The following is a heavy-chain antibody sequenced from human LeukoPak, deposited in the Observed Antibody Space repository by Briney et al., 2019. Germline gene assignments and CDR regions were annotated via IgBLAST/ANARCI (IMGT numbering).Heavy chain of an antibody. Sequence: GGSLRLSCAASGFTFSNYGMHWVRQAPGKGLEWVAVIWNDGTKKYYADSVRGRFTISRDNSKNTLHLQINSLRAEDTAVYYCARDAWTNAEFIQHRGQGTLVTVSS. CDR1: GFTFSNYG. CDR2: IWNDGTKK. D-gene: IGHD3/OR15-3a*01. V-gene: IGHV3-33*01. CDR3: ARDAWTNAEFIQH. J-gene: IGHJ1*01.